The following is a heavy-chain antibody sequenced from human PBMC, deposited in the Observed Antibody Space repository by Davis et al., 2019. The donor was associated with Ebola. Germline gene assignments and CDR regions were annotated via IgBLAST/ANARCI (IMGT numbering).Heavy chain of an antibody. Sequence: GGSLTLSCAASGFTFSGSAMHWLRQASGTGLEWVGRIRNKANSYATAYAASVKGRFTISRDDSKNTSYLQMNSLKTEDTAVYYCSRGGGSYHTDDYWGQGTLVTVSS. CDR2: IRNKANSYAT. V-gene: IGHV3-73*01. CDR1: GFTFSGSA. CDR3: SRGGGSYHTDDY. D-gene: IGHD1-26*01. J-gene: IGHJ4*02.